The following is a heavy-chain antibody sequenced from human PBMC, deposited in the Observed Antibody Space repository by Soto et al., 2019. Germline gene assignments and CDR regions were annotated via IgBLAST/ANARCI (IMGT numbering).Heavy chain of an antibody. J-gene: IGHJ4*02. CDR3: ARGVRYDSSGYYFDC. Sequence: EVQLVESGGGLIQPGGSLRLSCAASGFTVSSNYMSWVRQAPGKGLEWVSVIYSGGSTYYADSVKGRFTISRDNSKNTLYRQMNSLRAEDTAVYYCARGVRYDSSGYYFDCWGQGTLVTVSS. V-gene: IGHV3-53*01. CDR1: GFTVSSNY. D-gene: IGHD3-22*01. CDR2: IYSGGST.